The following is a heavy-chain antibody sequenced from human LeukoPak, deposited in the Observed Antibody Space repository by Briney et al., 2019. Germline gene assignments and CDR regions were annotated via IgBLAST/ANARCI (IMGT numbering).Heavy chain of an antibody. V-gene: IGHV4-59*01. D-gene: IGHD3-3*01. J-gene: IGHJ5*02. Sequence: PSETLSLTCTVSGGSISSYYWSWIRQPPGKGLEWIGYIYYSGSTNYNPSLKSRVTISVDTSKNQFSLKLSSVAAADTAVYYCAREITYYDFWSGYPGWFDPWSQGTLVTASS. CDR2: IYYSGST. CDR1: GGSISSYY. CDR3: AREITYYDFWSGYPGWFDP.